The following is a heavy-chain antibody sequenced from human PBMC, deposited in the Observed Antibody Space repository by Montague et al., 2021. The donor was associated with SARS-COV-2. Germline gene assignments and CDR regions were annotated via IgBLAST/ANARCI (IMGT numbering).Heavy chain of an antibody. CDR1: GFSLSTSGMC. D-gene: IGHD6-13*01. V-gene: IGHV2-70*11. Sequence: PALVKPTQTLTPTCTFSGFSLSTSGMCVSWIRQPPGKALEWLARIDWDDDKYHSTSLKTRLTISKDTSKNQVVLTMTNMDPVDTATYYCARILVAAAGSPFDPWGQGTLVTVSS. CDR2: IDWDDDK. J-gene: IGHJ5*02. CDR3: ARILVAAAGSPFDP.